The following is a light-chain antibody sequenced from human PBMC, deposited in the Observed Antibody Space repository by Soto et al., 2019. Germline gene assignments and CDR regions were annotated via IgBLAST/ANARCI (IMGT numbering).Light chain of an antibody. CDR2: EDN. V-gene: IGLV2-8*01. J-gene: IGLJ1*01. CDR1: SSDFADYKS. Sequence: QSVLTQAPSASVSPGQSGSISCTRASSDFADYKSVSWYQQHPGKAPKLVIYEDNKRPSGVPDRFSGSKSGNTASLTVSGLQAEDEADYYCSSYGGSNNLKVFGAGTKVTVL. CDR3: SSYGGSNNLKV.